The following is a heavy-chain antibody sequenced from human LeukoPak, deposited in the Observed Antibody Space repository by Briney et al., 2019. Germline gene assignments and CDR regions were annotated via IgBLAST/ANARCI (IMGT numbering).Heavy chain of an antibody. CDR2: IYYSGST. D-gene: IGHD1-14*01. Sequence: PSETLSLTCTVSGGSISSGGYYWSWIRQPPGKGLEWIGYIYYSGSTYYNPSLKSRVTISVDTSKNQFSLKLSSVTAADTAVYYCARRGTTHYYYYYMDVWGKGTTVTVSS. CDR3: ARRGTTHYYYYYMDV. V-gene: IGHV4-30-4*08. J-gene: IGHJ6*03. CDR1: GGSISSGGYY.